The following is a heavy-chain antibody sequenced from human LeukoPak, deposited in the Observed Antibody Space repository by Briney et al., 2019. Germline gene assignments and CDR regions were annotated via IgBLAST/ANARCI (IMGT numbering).Heavy chain of an antibody. CDR2: VNPNSGNT. CDR1: GYTFTSYD. D-gene: IGHD2-2*01. Sequence: ASVKVSCKTSGYTFTSYDLNWVRQATGQGLEWMGWVNPNSGNTGYAQKFQGRVTMTMDPSISTAYMELSSLRSEDTAVYYCAKVDCGSTGCRRVDLRGRGTLLTVSS. CDR3: AKVDCGSTGCRRVDL. J-gene: IGHJ2*01. V-gene: IGHV1-8*01.